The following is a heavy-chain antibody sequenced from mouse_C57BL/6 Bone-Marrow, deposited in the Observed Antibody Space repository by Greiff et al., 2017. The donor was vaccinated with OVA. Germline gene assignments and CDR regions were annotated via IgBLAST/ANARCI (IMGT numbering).Heavy chain of an antibody. D-gene: IGHD1-1*01. CDR3: ARRYYGSRYLYFDY. CDR1: GYSFTDYN. CDR2: INPNYGTT. Sequence: EVQLQQSGPELVKPGASVKISCTASGYSFTDYNMNWVKQSNGKSLEWIGVINPNYGTTSYNQKFKGKATLTVDQSSSTAYMQLNSLTSEDSAVYYCARRYYGSRYLYFDYWGKGTTLTVYS. J-gene: IGHJ2*01. V-gene: IGHV1-39*01.